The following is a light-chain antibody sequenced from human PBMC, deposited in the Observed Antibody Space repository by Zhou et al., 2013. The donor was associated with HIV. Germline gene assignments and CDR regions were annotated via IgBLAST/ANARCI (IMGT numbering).Light chain of an antibody. CDR2: GAS. V-gene: IGKV1-8*01. CDR1: QDVSDY. CDR3: QQLNSYPLT. Sequence: AIRITQSPSSLSASTGDRVTVSCRASQDVSDYLAWYQQKPGKAPNLLIYGASTLQRGVPSRFTGSGSGTDFTLTISSLQPEDFATYYCQQLNSYPLTFGGGTKVEIK. J-gene: IGKJ4*01.